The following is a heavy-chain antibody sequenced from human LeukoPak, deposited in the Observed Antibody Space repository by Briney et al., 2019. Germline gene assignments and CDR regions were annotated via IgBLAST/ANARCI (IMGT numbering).Heavy chain of an antibody. Sequence: ASVKVSCKASGYTFTSYGISWVRQAPGQGLEWMGWISAYNGNTNYAQKLQGRVTMTTDTSTSTAYMELRSLRSDDTAVYYCARVHCSSTSCYRAYYYGMDVWGQGTTVTVSS. V-gene: IGHV1-18*01. CDR3: ARVHCSSTSCYRAYYYGMDV. D-gene: IGHD2-2*02. CDR2: ISAYNGNT. CDR1: GYTFTSYG. J-gene: IGHJ6*02.